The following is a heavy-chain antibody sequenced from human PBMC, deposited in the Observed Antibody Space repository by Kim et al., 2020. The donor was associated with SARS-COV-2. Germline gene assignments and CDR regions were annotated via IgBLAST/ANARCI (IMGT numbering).Heavy chain of an antibody. CDR1: GFTFSSYG. V-gene: IGHV3-33*01. CDR3: ASCYGDYGYYYYGMDV. Sequence: GGSLRLSCAASGFTFSSYGMHWVRQAPGKGLEWVAVIWYDGSNKYYADSVKGRFTISRDNSKNTLYLQMNSLRDEDTAVYYCASCYGDYGYYYYGMDVWGRGNAVT. CDR2: IWYDGSNK. J-gene: IGHJ6*02. D-gene: IGHD4-17*01.